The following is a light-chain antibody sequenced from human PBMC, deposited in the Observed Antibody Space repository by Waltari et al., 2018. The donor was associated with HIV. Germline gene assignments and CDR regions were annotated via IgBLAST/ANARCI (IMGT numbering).Light chain of an antibody. J-gene: IGLJ2*01. CDR2: YDR. Sequence: SYVLTQPPSVSVVPGTTARLTCGGNNIGSKSVHWYQHKPGQAPVLVIYYDRERPSGIPERFSGSDSGNTATLTINRVEAGDKADYYCQVWDSSSEHVVFGGGTKLTVL. V-gene: IGLV3-21*04. CDR1: NIGSKS. CDR3: QVWDSSSEHVV.